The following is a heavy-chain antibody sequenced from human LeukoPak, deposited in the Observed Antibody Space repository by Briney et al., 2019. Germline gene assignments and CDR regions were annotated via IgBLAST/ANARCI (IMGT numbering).Heavy chain of an antibody. D-gene: IGHD3-22*01. CDR2: IYYSGST. CDR3: ARVYFEYYYDSSGFPYYFDY. CDR1: GGSISSGGYY. Sequence: SQTLSLTCTVSGGSISSGGYYWSWIRQHPGKGLEWIGYIYYSGSTYYNPSLKSRVTMSVDTSKNQFSLKLSSVTAADTAVYYCARVYFEYYYDSSGFPYYFDYWGQGTLVTVSS. V-gene: IGHV4-31*03. J-gene: IGHJ4*02.